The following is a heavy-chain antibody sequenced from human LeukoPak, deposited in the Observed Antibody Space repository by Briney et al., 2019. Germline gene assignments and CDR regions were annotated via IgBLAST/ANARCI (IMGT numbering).Heavy chain of an antibody. J-gene: IGHJ4*02. CDR3: ARHPGGYYDSSGFVDY. V-gene: IGHV5-51*01. D-gene: IGHD3-22*01. CDR1: GYSFTSYW. CDR2: IYPGDSDT. Sequence: GESLKISCKGSGYSFTSYWIGWVRRMPGKGLEWMGIIYPGDSDTRYSPSFQGQVTISADKSISTAYLQWSSLKASDTAMYYCARHPGGYYDSSGFVDYWGQGTLVTVSS.